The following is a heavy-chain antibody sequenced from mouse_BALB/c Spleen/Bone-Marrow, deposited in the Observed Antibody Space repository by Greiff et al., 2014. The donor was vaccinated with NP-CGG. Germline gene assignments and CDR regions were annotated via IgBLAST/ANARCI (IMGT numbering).Heavy chain of an antibody. CDR1: GYSITSDYA. CDR3: ARGGARATGWFAY. D-gene: IGHD3-1*01. CDR2: ISYSGST. V-gene: IGHV3-2*02. Sequence: EVQLQQSGPGLVKPSQSLSLTCTVTGYSITSDYAWNWIRQFPGNKLEWMGHISYSGSTSYNPSLKSRISITRDTSKNQFFLQLNSVTTEDTATYYCARGGARATGWFAYWGQGTLVTVSA. J-gene: IGHJ3*01.